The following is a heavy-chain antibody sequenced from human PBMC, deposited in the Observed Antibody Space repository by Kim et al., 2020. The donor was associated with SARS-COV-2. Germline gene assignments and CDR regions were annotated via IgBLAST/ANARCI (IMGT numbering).Heavy chain of an antibody. CDR3: ARDRVTMVRGVITFYGMDV. Sequence: GGSLRLSCAASGFTFSSYDMHWVRQATGKGLEWVSAIGTAGDTYYPGSVKGRFTISRENAKNSLYLQMNSLRAGDTAVYYCARDRVTMVRGVITFYGMDVWGQGTTVTVSS. CDR1: GFTFSSYD. V-gene: IGHV3-13*01. J-gene: IGHJ6*02. D-gene: IGHD3-10*01. CDR2: IGTAGDT.